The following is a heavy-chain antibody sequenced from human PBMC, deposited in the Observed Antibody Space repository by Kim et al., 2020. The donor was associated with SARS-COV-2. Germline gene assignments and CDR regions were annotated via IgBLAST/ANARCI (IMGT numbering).Heavy chain of an antibody. V-gene: IGHV1-46*01. CDR2: INPSGGST. CDR1: GYTFTSYY. D-gene: IGHD2-2*01. J-gene: IGHJ6*02. Sequence: ASVKVSCKASGYTFTSYYMHWVRQAPGQGLEWMGIINPSGGSTSYAQKFQGRVTMTRDTSTSTVYMELSSLRSEDTAVYYCARGAFVTAKIVVVPAAIGYYYGMDVWGQGTTVTVSS. CDR3: ARGAFVTAKIVVVPAAIGYYYGMDV.